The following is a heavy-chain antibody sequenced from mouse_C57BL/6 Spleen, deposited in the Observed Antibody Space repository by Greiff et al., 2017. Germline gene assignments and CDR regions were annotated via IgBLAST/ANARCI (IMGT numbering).Heavy chain of an antibody. D-gene: IGHD4-1*01. J-gene: IGHJ4*01. V-gene: IGHV1-47*01. CDR3: ARSSGTDYAMDY. Sequence: VKLMESGAELVKPGASVKMSCKASGYTFTTYPIEWMKQNHGKRLEWIGNFHPYNDDTKYNEKFKGKATLTVEKSSSTVYLELSRLTSDDSAVYYCARSSGTDYAMDYWGQGTSVTVSS. CDR2: FHPYNDDT. CDR1: GYTFTTYP.